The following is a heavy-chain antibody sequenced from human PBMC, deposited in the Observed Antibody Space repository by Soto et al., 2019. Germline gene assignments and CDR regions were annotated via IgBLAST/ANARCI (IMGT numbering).Heavy chain of an antibody. V-gene: IGHV4-39*01. CDR3: ARLTTGYPNWFDP. Sequence: PSETLSLTCTVSGASISTNHHNWAWVRQPPGKGLEWMGNIHYRGDTYFNPSLGSRLSMSVDTSKNQFSLKLTSVTAADTAVYYCARLTTGYPNWFDPWGQGTLVTVSS. D-gene: IGHD3-9*01. CDR1: GASISTNHHN. J-gene: IGHJ5*02. CDR2: IHYRGDT.